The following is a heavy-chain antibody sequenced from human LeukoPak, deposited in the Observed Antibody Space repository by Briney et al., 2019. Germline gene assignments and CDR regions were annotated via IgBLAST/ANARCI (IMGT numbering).Heavy chain of an antibody. J-gene: IGHJ6*03. Sequence: VASVKVSCKASGYTFTSYGISWVRQAPGRGLEWMGWISAYNGNTNYAQKLQGRVIMTTDTSTSTAYMELRSLRSDDTAVYYCATVVSRRMDVWGKGTTVTVSS. CDR3: ATVVSRRMDV. V-gene: IGHV1-18*01. CDR2: ISAYNGNT. D-gene: IGHD6-6*01. CDR1: GYTFTSYG.